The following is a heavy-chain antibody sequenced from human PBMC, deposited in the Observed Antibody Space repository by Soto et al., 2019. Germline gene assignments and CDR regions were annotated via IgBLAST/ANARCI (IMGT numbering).Heavy chain of an antibody. Sequence: SADSEFSFSDQYMDWVRQAPGMGLEWVGRSRNRVNNLSTAYAASVQGRFTISRDESMTTVYLQMHSLKTVDTGVYYGARGDPSAKSPDYGGQGTLVTVSS. CDR1: EFSFSDQY. D-gene: IGHD4-17*01. CDR3: ARGDPSAKSPDY. CDR2: SRNRVNNLST. J-gene: IGHJ4*01. V-gene: IGHV3-72*01.